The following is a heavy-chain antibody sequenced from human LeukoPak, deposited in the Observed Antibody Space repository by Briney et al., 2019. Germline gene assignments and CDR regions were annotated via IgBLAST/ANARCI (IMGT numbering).Heavy chain of an antibody. CDR3: ARGTNYYDFWSGYYQNDY. Sequence: GESLKISCKGSGYSFSNYWIGWVRQMPGEGLEWMGIIYPGDSDTRYSPSFQGQVTISADKSISTAYLQWSSLKASDTAMYYCARGTNYYDFWSGYYQNDYWGQGTLVTVSS. CDR2: IYPGDSDT. J-gene: IGHJ4*02. D-gene: IGHD3-3*01. CDR1: GYSFSNYW. V-gene: IGHV5-51*01.